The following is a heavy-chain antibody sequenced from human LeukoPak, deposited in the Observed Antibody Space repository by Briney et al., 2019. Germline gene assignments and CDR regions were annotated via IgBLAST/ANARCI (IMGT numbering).Heavy chain of an antibody. CDR2: IYYSGST. CDR3: ARRYRITIFGVDQNWFDP. V-gene: IGHV4-59*08. J-gene: IGHJ5*02. Sequence: KPSETLSLTCTVSGGSISSYYWSWIRQPPGKGLEWIGYIYYSGSTNYNPSLKSRVTISVDTSKNQFSLKLSSVTAADTAVYYCARRYRITIFGVDQNWFDPWGQGTLVTVSS. D-gene: IGHD3-3*01. CDR1: GGSISSYY.